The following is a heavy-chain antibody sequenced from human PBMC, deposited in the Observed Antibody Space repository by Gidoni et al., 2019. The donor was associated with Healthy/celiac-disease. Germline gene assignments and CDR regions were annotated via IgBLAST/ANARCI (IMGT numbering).Heavy chain of an antibody. CDR1: GCSISSYY. Sequence: QVQLQESGPGLVKPSETLSLPCAVSGCSISSYYWSWIRQPPGKGLEWIGYIYYSGSTNYNPSLKSRVTISVDTSKNQFSLKLSSVTAADTAVYYCARVVVPAAKGGWFDPWGQGTLVTVSS. CDR2: IYYSGST. J-gene: IGHJ5*02. CDR3: ARVVVPAAKGGWFDP. D-gene: IGHD2-2*01. V-gene: IGHV4-59*01.